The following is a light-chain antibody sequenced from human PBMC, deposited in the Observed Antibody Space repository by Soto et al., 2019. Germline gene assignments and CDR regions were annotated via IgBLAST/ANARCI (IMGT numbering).Light chain of an antibody. CDR2: DAS. Sequence: DIQMTQSPSTLSASVGDRVTITCRASQSISSWLAWYQQKPGKAPKLLIYDASSLESGVPSRFSGSGSGTAFTLTISSLQPDDFSTYYCQQYNSYPRTFGGGTKVEIK. CDR1: QSISSW. V-gene: IGKV1-5*01. CDR3: QQYNSYPRT. J-gene: IGKJ4*01.